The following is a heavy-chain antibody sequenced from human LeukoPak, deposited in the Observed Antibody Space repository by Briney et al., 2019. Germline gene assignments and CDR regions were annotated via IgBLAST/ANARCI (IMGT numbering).Heavy chain of an antibody. V-gene: IGHV3-23*01. CDR3: AKDLSGSFDY. Sequence: GGSLRLSCTASGFTFNSYAMSWVRQAPGKGLEWVSAISGSGGGTYYADSVKGRFTISRDNSKNTLYLQMNSLRAEDTAVYYCAKDLSGSFDYWGQGTLVTVSS. J-gene: IGHJ4*02. CDR1: GFTFNSYA. CDR2: ISGSGGGT. D-gene: IGHD1-1*01.